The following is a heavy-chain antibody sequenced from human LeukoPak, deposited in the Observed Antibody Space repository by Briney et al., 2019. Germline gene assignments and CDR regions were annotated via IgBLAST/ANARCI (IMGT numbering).Heavy chain of an antibody. V-gene: IGHV3-7*01. CDR2: IKQDGSEQ. CDR1: GFSFGSHW. Sequence: GGSLRLSCAASGFSFGSHWMSWVRQTPGKGLEWVAYIKQDGSEQKYVDSVKGRFTISRHNAKNSLYLQMNSLSAEDTAVYYCARDASYFQLWGQGTLVTVSS. J-gene: IGHJ1*01. CDR3: ARDASYFQL.